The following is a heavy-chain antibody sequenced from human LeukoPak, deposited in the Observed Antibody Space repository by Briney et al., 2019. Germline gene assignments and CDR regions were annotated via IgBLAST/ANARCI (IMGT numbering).Heavy chain of an antibody. Sequence: ASVKVSCKASGYTFTGYYMHWVRQAPGQGLEWMGWINPNSGGTNYAQKFQGRVTMTRDTSISTAYMELSRLRSDDTAVYYCARNWNKSKNYYYYYMDVWGKGTTVTVSS. CDR1: GYTFTGYY. D-gene: IGHD1/OR15-1a*01. V-gene: IGHV1-2*02. CDR3: ARNWNKSKNYYYYYMDV. J-gene: IGHJ6*03. CDR2: INPNSGGT.